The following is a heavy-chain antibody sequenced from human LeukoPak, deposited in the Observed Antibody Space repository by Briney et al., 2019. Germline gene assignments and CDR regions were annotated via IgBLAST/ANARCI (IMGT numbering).Heavy chain of an antibody. D-gene: IGHD4-23*01. CDR2: ISAYNGNT. Sequence: ASVKVSCKASGYTFTSYGISWVRQAPGQGPEWMGWISAYNGNTNYAQKLQGRVTMTTDTSTSTAYMELRSLRSDDTAVYYCARDRPTVVTANAFDIWGQGTMVTVSS. J-gene: IGHJ3*02. CDR1: GYTFTSYG. CDR3: ARDRPTVVTANAFDI. V-gene: IGHV1-18*01.